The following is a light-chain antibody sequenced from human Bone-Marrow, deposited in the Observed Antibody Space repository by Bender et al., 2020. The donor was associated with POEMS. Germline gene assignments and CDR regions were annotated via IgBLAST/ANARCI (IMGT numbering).Light chain of an antibody. CDR2: DVS. J-gene: IGLJ2*01. CDR1: STYIDDYTL. V-gene: IGLV2-14*03. Sequence: QSTLTQSASVSGSPGQSITLSCTGTSTYIDDYTLVSWYQQHPGKAPKLIIYDVSSRPSGVSSRFSGSKSGKTASLTISGLQAEDEADYYCQSYDSSLSAYVFGGGTKLTVL. CDR3: QSYDSSLSAYV.